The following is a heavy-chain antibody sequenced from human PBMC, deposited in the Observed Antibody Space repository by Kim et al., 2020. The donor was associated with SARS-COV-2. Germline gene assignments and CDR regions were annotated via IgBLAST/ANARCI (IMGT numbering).Heavy chain of an antibody. J-gene: IGHJ4*02. CDR1: GFTFSTFP. CDR3: ATEGRSTTPGY. Sequence: GGSLRLSCAASGFTFSTFPMTWVRQAPGKGLEWVSLISNRGDSTYYADSVKGRFTISRDNSKNMLYLQMNSLRVEDTAIYYCATEGRSTTPGYWGQGTLVTVSS. CDR2: ISNRGDST. D-gene: IGHD2-2*01. V-gene: IGHV3-23*01.